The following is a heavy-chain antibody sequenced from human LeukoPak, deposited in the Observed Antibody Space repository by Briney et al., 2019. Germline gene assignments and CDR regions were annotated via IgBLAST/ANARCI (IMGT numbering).Heavy chain of an antibody. D-gene: IGHD2-2*02. J-gene: IGHJ4*02. CDR1: GYTFTSYG. Sequence: ASVKVSCKASGYTFTSYGISWVRQAPGQGLEWIGWISAYNGNTNYAQKVQGRVIMTTDTSTNTAYMELRSLRSDDTAVYYCAREIPYYFDYWGQGTLVTVSS. CDR2: ISAYNGNT. CDR3: AREIPYYFDY. V-gene: IGHV1-18*01.